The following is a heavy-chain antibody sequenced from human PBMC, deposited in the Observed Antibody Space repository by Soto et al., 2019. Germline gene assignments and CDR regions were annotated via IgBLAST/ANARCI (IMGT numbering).Heavy chain of an antibody. D-gene: IGHD3-10*01. V-gene: IGHV3-23*01. CDR1: GFTFSSYA. CDR3: AKLQEHYYGSGMRFDP. Sequence: GGSLRLSCAASGFTFSSYAMSWVRQAPGKGLEWVSAISGSGGSTYYADSVKGRFTISRDNSKNTLYLQMNSLRAEDTAVYYCAKLQEHYYGSGMRFDPWGQGTLVTVSS. J-gene: IGHJ5*02. CDR2: ISGSGGST.